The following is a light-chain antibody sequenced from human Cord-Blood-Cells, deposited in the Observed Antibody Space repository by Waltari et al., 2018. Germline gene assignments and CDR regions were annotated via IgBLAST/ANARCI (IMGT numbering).Light chain of an antibody. CDR1: SSDVGSYNL. CDR2: EGS. V-gene: IGLV2-23*01. J-gene: IGLJ2*01. Sequence: QSALTQPASVSGSPGQSITIPCTGTSSDVGSYNLVPWYQQHPGKAPKLMIYEGSKRPSGVSNRFSGSKSGNTASLTISGLQAEDEADYYCCSYAGSNVVFGGGTKLTVL. CDR3: CSYAGSNVV.